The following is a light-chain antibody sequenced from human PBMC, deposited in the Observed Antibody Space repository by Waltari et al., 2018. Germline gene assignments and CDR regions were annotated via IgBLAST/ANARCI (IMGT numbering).Light chain of an antibody. J-gene: IGLJ3*02. CDR3: SLYMGSGIWV. CDR2: KGS. V-gene: IGLV8-61*01. CDR1: SGPVPTTAY. Sequence: QTVVTKEPSLSVSPGGTVTLTCALTSGPVPTTAYATWYQQPPGPPPRTLVYKGSSRSSGVPDRFSGSVLGNTAALTITGAQADDESNYYCSLYMGSGIWVFGGGTKLTVL.